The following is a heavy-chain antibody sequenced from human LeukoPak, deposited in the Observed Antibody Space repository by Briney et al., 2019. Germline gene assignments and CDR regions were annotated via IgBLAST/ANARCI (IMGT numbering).Heavy chain of an antibody. CDR2: MSFDGSQ. CDR1: GRPFSSSI. CDR3: AREGHTSGFCGSFDI. J-gene: IGHJ3*02. D-gene: IGHD5-12*01. V-gene: IGHV3-30*03. Sequence: PGGSLRLSCALSGRPFSSSIMHWVRRAPGKGLEWVAGMSFDGSQYYEESVKGRFTISRDNSGNTVYLHMTSLRPEDTAVYFCAREGHTSGFCGSFDIWGQGTTVTISS.